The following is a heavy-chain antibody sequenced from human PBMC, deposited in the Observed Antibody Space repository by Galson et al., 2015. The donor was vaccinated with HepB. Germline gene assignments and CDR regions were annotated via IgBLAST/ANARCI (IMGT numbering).Heavy chain of an antibody. Sequence: TLSLTCAVYGGSSSGYYWSWIRQPPGKGLEWMGEINHSGSTNYNPSLKSRVTISVDTSRNHFSLKLRSVTAADTAVYYCASGYDSSGYNSPAWDTLGFDLWGRGTLVTVSS. V-gene: IGHV4-34*01. CDR2: INHSGST. CDR1: GGSSSGYY. D-gene: IGHD3-22*01. CDR3: ASGYDSSGYNSPAWDTLGFDL. J-gene: IGHJ2*01.